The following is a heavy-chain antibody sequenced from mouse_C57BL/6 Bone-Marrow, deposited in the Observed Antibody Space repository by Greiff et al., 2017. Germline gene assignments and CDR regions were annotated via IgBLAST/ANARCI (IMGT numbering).Heavy chain of an antibody. CDR3: ARDYYGSSYAMDY. V-gene: IGHV1-82*01. J-gene: IGHJ4*01. CDR1: GYAFSSSW. Sequence: QVQLQQSGPELVKPGASVKISCKASGYAFSSSWMNWVKQRPGKGLEWIGRIYPGDGDTNYTGKFKGKATLTAAKSSSTAYMQLSSLTSEDSAVYFCARDYYGSSYAMDYWGQGTAVTVSS. CDR2: IYPGDGDT. D-gene: IGHD1-1*01.